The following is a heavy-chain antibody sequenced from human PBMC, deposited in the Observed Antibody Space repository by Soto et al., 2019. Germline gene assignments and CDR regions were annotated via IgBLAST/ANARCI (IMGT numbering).Heavy chain of an antibody. J-gene: IGHJ5*02. CDR2: ISAYNGNT. Sequence: QVHMVQSGAEVKKPGASVKVSCKTSGYTFTTYSISWVRQAPGQGLEWVGCISAYNGNTNFAQDFQGRVTLTTDTSTSPAYMELGSLRSDDAALYYCARDETGGWLEPWGQGTPVTVSS. CDR3: ARDETGGWLEP. D-gene: IGHD3-10*01. CDR1: GYTFTTYS. V-gene: IGHV1-18*01.